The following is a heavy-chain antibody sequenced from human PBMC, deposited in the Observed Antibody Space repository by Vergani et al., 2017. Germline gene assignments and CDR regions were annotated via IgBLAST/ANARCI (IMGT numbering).Heavy chain of an antibody. Sequence: QVTLRESGPALVKPTQTLTLTCPFSGFSLSTSGMCVSWIRQPPGKALEWLALIDWDDDKYYSTSLKTRLTISKDTSKNQVVLTMTNMDPLDTATYYCARGDITTVYYVAVWGKGTTVTASS. CDR3: ARGDITTVYYVAV. V-gene: IGHV2-70*01. J-gene: IGHJ6*03. CDR1: GFSLSTSGMC. CDR2: IDWDDDK. D-gene: IGHD4-11*01.